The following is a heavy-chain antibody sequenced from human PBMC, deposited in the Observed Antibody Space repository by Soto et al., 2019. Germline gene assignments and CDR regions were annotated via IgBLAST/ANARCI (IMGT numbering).Heavy chain of an antibody. V-gene: IGHV4-59*08. CDR1: GGSISHYF. CDR2: TYYSGTT. CDR3: ARHENTAARPLDY. J-gene: IGHJ4*02. Sequence: SETLSLTCSVSGGSISHYFWSWIRQPPGKGLEWIGYTYYSGTTNYRPSLKSRVTISVDTSNNQFSLKLSSVTAADTAVCYCARHENTAARPLDYWGQGILVTVSS. D-gene: IGHD6-6*01.